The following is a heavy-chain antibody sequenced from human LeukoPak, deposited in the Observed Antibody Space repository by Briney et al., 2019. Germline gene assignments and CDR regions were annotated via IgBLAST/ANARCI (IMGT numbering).Heavy chain of an antibody. J-gene: IGHJ4*02. D-gene: IGHD4-17*01. CDR3: TRMTTGHDY. CDR1: GVSFNNYY. CDR2: INHSGYT. Sequence: SETLSLTCAVSGVSFNNYYWSWVRQTPGKGLEWIGEINHSGYTNDSPSLKSRVTLSIDTSRKQFSLNLRSVTVADTGIYYCTRMTTGHDYSGQGTLVTVSS. V-gene: IGHV4-34*01.